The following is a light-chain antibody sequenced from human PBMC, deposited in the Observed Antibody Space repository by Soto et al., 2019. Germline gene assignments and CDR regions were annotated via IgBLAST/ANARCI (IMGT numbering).Light chain of an antibody. CDR1: SSNIGAGYD. Sequence: QSVLTQPPSVSGAPGQRVTISCSGSSSNIGAGYDVQWYQQLPGTAPKLLIYGNTNRPSGVPDRISGSKSGTSASLAITGLQAEDEADYYCQSSDSSLSVVFGGGTKVTVL. CDR2: GNT. J-gene: IGLJ2*01. V-gene: IGLV1-40*01. CDR3: QSSDSSLSVV.